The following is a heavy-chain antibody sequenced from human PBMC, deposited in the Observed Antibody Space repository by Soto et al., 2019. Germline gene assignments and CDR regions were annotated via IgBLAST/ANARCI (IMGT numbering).Heavy chain of an antibody. Sequence: LRLSCAASGFTFSSYSMHWVRQAPGKGLEWVSSISTSSSYIYYADSVKGRFTISRDNAKNSLYVQMNSLRVEDTAVYYCARDGRGYSYYFDYWGQGTLVTVSS. CDR2: ISTSSSYI. J-gene: IGHJ4*02. CDR3: ARDGRGYSYYFDY. D-gene: IGHD5-18*01. V-gene: IGHV3-21*01. CDR1: GFTFSSYS.